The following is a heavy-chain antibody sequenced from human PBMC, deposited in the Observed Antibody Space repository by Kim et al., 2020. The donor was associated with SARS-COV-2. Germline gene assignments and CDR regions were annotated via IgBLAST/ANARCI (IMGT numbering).Heavy chain of an antibody. Sequence: SVKVSCKASGGTFSSYAISWVRQAPGQGLEWMGGIIPIFGTANYAQKFQGRVTITADESTSTAYMELSSLRSEDTAVYYCARSLAYCGGDCSSAHYYYYYGMDVWGQGTTVTVSS. CDR3: ARSLAYCGGDCSSAHYYYYYGMDV. D-gene: IGHD2-21*02. V-gene: IGHV1-69*13. J-gene: IGHJ6*02. CDR1: GGTFSSYA. CDR2: IIPIFGTA.